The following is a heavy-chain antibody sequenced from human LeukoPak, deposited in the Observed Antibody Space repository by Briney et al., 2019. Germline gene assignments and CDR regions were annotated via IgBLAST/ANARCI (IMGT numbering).Heavy chain of an antibody. D-gene: IGHD6-19*01. V-gene: IGHV3-30*18. CDR3: VKDLRRGVVAVAGTGFDY. CDR1: GFTFSSYG. CDR2: ISYDGSNK. J-gene: IGHJ4*02. Sequence: GGSLRLSCAASGFTFSSYGMHWVRQAPGKGLEWVAVISYDGSNKYYADSVKGRFTISRDNSKNTLYLQMNSLRAEDTAVYYCVKDLRRGVVAVAGTGFDYWGQGTLVTVSS.